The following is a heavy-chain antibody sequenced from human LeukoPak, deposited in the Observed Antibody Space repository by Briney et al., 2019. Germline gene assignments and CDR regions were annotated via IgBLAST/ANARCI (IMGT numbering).Heavy chain of an antibody. J-gene: IGHJ4*02. D-gene: IGHD1-7*01. V-gene: IGHV4-34*01. CDR3: ARGSNWNYAYY. CDR2: INHSGST. CDR1: GGSFSGYY. Sequence: PSETLSLTCAVYGGSFSGYYWSWIRQPPGKGLEWIGEINHSGSTSYNPSLKSRVTISVDTSENQFSLKLSSVTAADTAVYYCARGSNWNYAYYWGQGTLVTVSS.